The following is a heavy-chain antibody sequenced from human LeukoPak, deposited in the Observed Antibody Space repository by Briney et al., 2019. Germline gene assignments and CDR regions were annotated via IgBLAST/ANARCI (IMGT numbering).Heavy chain of an antibody. J-gene: IGHJ6*03. CDR1: GFTFSSYA. V-gene: IGHV3-23*01. Sequence: GGSLRLSCAASGFTFSSYAMSWVRQAPGKGLEWVSAISGGGGSTYYADSVKGRFTISRDNSKNTLYLQMNSLRAEDTAVYYCAKGSEVHYYYYYMDVWGKGTTVTVSS. CDR3: AKGSEVHYYYYYMDV. CDR2: ISGGGGST.